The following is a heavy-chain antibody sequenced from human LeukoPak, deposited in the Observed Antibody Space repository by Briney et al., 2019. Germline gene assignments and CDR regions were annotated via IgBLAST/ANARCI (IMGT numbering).Heavy chain of an antibody. J-gene: IGHJ4*02. D-gene: IGHD3-10*01. Sequence: GGSLRLSCAASGFTFSSYWMSWVRQAPGKGLEWVANIKQDGSEKYYVDSVKGRFTISRDNAKNSLYLQMNSLRAEDTAVYYCARDTVTMVRGAIDYWGQGTLVTVSS. CDR2: IKQDGSEK. CDR3: ARDTVTMVRGAIDY. V-gene: IGHV3-7*01. CDR1: GFTFSSYW.